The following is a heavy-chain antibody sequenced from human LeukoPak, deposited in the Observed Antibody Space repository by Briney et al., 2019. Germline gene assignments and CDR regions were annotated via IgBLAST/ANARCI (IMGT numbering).Heavy chain of an antibody. J-gene: IGHJ5*02. CDR1: GFTFSGYW. D-gene: IGHD6-19*01. Sequence: PGESLRLSCAASGFTFSGYWMHWVRQAPGKGLVWVSRTNSDGSSTTYADSVKGRFTISRDNAKNTLYLQMNSLGADDTAVYYCARAIAVRTLNWFDPWGQGTLVTVSS. CDR2: TNSDGSST. CDR3: ARAIAVRTLNWFDP. V-gene: IGHV3-74*01.